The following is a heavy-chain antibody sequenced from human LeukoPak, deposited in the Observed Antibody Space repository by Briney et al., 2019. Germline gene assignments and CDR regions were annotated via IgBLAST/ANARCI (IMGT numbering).Heavy chain of an antibody. CDR2: LNPKTGGT. J-gene: IGHJ4*02. D-gene: IGHD1-14*01. CDR3: ARATAENDH. Sequence: WASVTASFKASGYTFTGYYLHWVRQAPGQGLEWMGWLNPKTGGTSYAQKFQGRVTMTRDTSISTVNMELSRLTSDDTAVYYCARATAENDHWGQGTLVTVSS. V-gene: IGHV1-2*02. CDR1: GYTFTGYY.